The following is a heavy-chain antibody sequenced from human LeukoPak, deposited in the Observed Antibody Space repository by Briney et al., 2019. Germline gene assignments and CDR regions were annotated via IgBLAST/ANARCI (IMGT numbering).Heavy chain of an antibody. J-gene: IGHJ4*02. V-gene: IGHV3-23*01. D-gene: IGHD2-2*01. CDR3: AKDRDIVVVPALSDY. CDR2: ISGSGGST. Sequence: PGGSLRLSCAASGFTFSSYAMSWVRQAPGKGLEWVSAISGSGGSTYYADSVKGRFTISRDNSKNTLYLQMNSLRAEDTAVYYCAKDRDIVVVPALSDYWGQGTLVTVSS. CDR1: GFTFSSYA.